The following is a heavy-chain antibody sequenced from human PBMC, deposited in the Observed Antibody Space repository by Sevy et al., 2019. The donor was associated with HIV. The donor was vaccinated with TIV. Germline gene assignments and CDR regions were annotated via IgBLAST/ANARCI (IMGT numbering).Heavy chain of an antibody. V-gene: IGHV3-7*01. D-gene: IGHD6-19*01. CDR1: GFTFSSYW. J-gene: IGHJ4*02. Sequence: GGSLRLSCAASGFTFSSYWMSWVRQAPGKGLEWVANIMQDGSEKYNVDSVKGRFTISRDNAKNSLYLQTNSLRAEDTAVYYCARDKGGLVPFDYWGQGTLVTVSS. CDR3: ARDKGGLVPFDY. CDR2: IMQDGSEK.